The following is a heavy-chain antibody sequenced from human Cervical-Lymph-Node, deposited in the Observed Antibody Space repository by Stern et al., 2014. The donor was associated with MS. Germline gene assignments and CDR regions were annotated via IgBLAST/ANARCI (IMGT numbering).Heavy chain of an antibody. CDR2: FIPFFDTT. CDR1: GDTFSNYA. Sequence: QVQLVQSGPEVKKPGASVKVSCKASGDTFSNYAITWVRQVPGQGLEWLGGFIPFFDTTNYAQKFQGRVSIIADESTSTVYLDLSGLKSEDTAVYYCATWSSLREISGVDVDVFDIWGQGTVVTVSS. CDR3: ATWSSLREISGVDVDVFDI. V-gene: IGHV1-69*01. D-gene: IGHD3-3*01. J-gene: IGHJ3*02.